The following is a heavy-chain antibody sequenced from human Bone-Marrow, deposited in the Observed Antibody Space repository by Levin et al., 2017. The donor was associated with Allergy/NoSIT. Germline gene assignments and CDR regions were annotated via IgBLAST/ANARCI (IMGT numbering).Heavy chain of an antibody. V-gene: IGHV3-9*01. CDR2: ISWNSGSI. J-gene: IGHJ5*02. CDR1: GFTFDDYA. Sequence: TGGSLRLSCAASGFTFDDYAMHWVRQAPGKGLEWVSGISWNSGSIGYADSVKGRFTISRDNAKNSLYLQMNSLRAEDTALYYCAKDSGVSIFGVVNWFDPWGQGTLVTVSS. D-gene: IGHD3-3*01. CDR3: AKDSGVSIFGVVNWFDP.